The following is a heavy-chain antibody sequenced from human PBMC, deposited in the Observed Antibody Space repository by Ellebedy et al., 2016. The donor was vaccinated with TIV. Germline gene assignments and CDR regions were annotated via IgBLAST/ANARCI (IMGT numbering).Heavy chain of an antibody. CDR1: GFTFSDYY. Sequence: GESLKISCAASGFTFSDYYMSWIRQAPGKGLAWVSYISSSGSSIYYAASVKGRFTISRDNAKNSLYLQMNSLRAEDTAVYYCARSWGKQQLVGFIGDWGQGTLVTVSS. D-gene: IGHD6-13*01. V-gene: IGHV3-11*01. CDR2: ISSSGSSI. J-gene: IGHJ4*02. CDR3: ARSWGKQQLVGFIGD.